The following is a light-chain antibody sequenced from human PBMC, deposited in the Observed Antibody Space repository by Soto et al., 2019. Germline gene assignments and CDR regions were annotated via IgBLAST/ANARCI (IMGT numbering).Light chain of an antibody. CDR3: HSLDCSLSGRV. CDR1: SSNIGAGYD. Sequence: QAVVTQPPSVSGAPGQRVTISCTGSSSNIGAGYDVHWYQHLPGPAPKLLIYGNSNRPSGAPDRFSGSNSGPSASLAITGFQAEDEADYYCHSLDCSLSGRVFGGGTKLTVL. J-gene: IGLJ3*02. CDR2: GNS. V-gene: IGLV1-40*01.